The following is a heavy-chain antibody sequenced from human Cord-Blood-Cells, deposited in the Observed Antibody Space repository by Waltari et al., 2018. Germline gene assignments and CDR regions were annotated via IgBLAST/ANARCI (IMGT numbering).Heavy chain of an antibody. CDR3: ARAVRESSSSYYYYGMDV. CDR1: GGTFSSSA. D-gene: IGHD6-13*01. V-gene: IGHV1-69*01. J-gene: IGHJ6*02. Sequence: QVQLVQSGAEVKKPGSSVKVSCKASGGTFSSSAISWVRQAPGQGLEWMGGIIPIFGTANYAQKFQGRVTITADESTSTAYMELSSLRSEDTAVYYCARAVRESSSSYYYYGMDVWGQGTTVTVSS. CDR2: IIPIFGTA.